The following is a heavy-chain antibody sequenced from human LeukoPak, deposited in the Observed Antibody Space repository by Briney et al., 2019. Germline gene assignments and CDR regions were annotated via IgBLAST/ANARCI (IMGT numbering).Heavy chain of an antibody. J-gene: IGHJ6*02. CDR3: ARACPSPDFWSGPMDV. CDR2: IIPILGIA. Sequence: ASVKVSCKASGGTFSSYAISWVRQAPAQGLEWMGRIIPILGIANYAQKFQGRVTITADKSTSTAYMELSSLRSEDTAVYYCARACPSPDFWSGPMDVWGQGTTVTVSS. V-gene: IGHV1-69*04. D-gene: IGHD3-3*01. CDR1: GGTFSSYA.